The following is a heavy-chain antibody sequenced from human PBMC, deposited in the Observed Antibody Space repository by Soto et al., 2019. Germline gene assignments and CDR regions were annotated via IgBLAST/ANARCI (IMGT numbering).Heavy chain of an antibody. CDR3: ARGRYCINGRCFPNWFDS. Sequence: KTSETLSLTCSVSGDSISSVDYFWAWIRQPPGQALEYIGYIYKSATTYYNPSFERRVTISLDTSKSQFSLIVTSVTAADTAVYFCARGRYCINGRCFPNWFDSCGQGTMVTVYS. D-gene: IGHD2-8*01. J-gene: IGHJ5*01. CDR1: GDSISSVDYF. CDR2: IYKSATT. V-gene: IGHV4-30-4*01.